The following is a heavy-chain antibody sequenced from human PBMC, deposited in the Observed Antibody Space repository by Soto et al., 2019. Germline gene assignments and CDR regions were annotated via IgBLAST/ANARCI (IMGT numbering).Heavy chain of an antibody. CDR3: ANIPDYYDSSGYSY. CDR2: IIPIFGTA. CDR1: GGTFSSYA. J-gene: IGHJ4*02. Sequence: SVKVSCKASGGTFSSYAISWVRQAPGQGLEWIGGIIPIFGTANYAQKFQGRVTITADKSTSTAYMELSSLRSEDTAVYYCANIPDYYDSSGYSYWGQGTLVTVSS. V-gene: IGHV1-69*06. D-gene: IGHD3-22*01.